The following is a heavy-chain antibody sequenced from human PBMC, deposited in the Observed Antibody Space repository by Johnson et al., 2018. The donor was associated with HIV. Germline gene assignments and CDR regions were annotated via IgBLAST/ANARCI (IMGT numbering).Heavy chain of an antibody. CDR3: ATSLLFIKGAFDI. J-gene: IGHJ3*02. D-gene: IGHD3-10*01. V-gene: IGHV3-33*03. CDR1: GFTFSSYG. CDR2: IWYDGNNK. Sequence: QVQLVESGGGVVQPGRSLRLSCAASGFTFSSYGMHWVRQAPGKGLQWVAVIWYDGNNKYYADSVQGRFTISRDNAKNSLYLQMNSLRAEDTALYYCATSLLFIKGAFDIWGQGTMVTVSS.